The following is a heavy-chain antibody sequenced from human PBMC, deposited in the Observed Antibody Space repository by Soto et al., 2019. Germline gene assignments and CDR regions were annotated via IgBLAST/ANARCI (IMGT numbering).Heavy chain of an antibody. J-gene: IGHJ4*02. V-gene: IGHV1-69*01. Sequence: QVQLVQSGAEVKKPGSSVKVSCKAPGGSFSSYAINWVRQAPGQGLEWMGGIIPMSATRTYAQKFQDRVTSTADESSTTGYMELSSLQSEDTAVYYCARPIRYYDVWRDYPPFDYWGQGTLVTVSS. CDR1: GGSFSSYA. D-gene: IGHD3-3*01. CDR3: ARPIRYYDVWRDYPPFDY. CDR2: IIPMSATR.